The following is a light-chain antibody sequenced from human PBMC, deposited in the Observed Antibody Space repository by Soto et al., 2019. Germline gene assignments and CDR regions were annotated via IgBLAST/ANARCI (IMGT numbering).Light chain of an antibody. J-gene: IGKJ1*01. V-gene: IGKV3-20*01. Sequence: VLTQASATLSWSNGESATPSCGASQSVTSNALAWYQQIPGQAPRLLIYGVSSRATGIPDRFSGSGSGTEFTLTISRLEPEDFAVYYCQQYGSSSWTFGQGPKVDIK. CDR2: GVS. CDR1: QSVTSNA. CDR3: QQYGSSSWT.